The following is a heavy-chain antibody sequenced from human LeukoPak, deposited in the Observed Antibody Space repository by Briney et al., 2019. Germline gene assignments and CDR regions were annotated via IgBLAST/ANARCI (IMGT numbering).Heavy chain of an antibody. Sequence: GGSLRLSCAASGFSFEDYGMSWVRQAPGKGLEWVSGINWNGGSTGYADSVKGRFTISRDNSKNTLYLQMNSLRAEDTAVYYCAKDSYYYGSGDYWGQGTLVAVSS. CDR2: INWNGGST. D-gene: IGHD3-10*01. CDR1: GFSFEDYG. V-gene: IGHV3-20*04. CDR3: AKDSYYYGSGDY. J-gene: IGHJ4*02.